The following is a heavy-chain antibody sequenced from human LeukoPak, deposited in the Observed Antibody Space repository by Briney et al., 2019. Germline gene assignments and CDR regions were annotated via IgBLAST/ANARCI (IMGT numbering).Heavy chain of an antibody. CDR2: ISDSGDST. V-gene: IGHV3-23*01. J-gene: IGHJ4*02. Sequence: GGSLRLSCTASAFTLNNYAMNWVRQAPGKGLEWVSGISDSGDSTYYADSVKGRFTISRDSSKNTVSLQMSSLRAEDTAVYYCATLPPTTHRDFDYWGQGTLVTVSS. CDR3: ATLPPTTHRDFDY. CDR1: AFTLNNYA. D-gene: IGHD1-26*01.